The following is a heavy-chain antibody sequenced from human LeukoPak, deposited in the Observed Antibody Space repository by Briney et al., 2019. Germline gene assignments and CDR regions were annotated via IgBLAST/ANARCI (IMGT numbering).Heavy chain of an antibody. CDR3: ARDSYYVTSGLVDY. J-gene: IGHJ4*02. CDR1: GYTFTTYY. Sequence: ASVKVSCKASGYTFTTYYMHWVRQAPGQGLEWMGVINPSGGGTTYAQKFQGTITMTRDTSTSTVYTELSSLRSEDTAIYYCARDSYYVTSGLVDYWGQGTLITVSS. CDR2: INPSGGGT. V-gene: IGHV1-46*01. D-gene: IGHD3-22*01.